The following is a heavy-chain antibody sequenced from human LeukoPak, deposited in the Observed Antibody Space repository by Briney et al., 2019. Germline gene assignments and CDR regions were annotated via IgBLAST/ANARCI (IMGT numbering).Heavy chain of an antibody. D-gene: IGHD2-2*02. Sequence: GGSLRLSCAASGFTIGPYAMYWVRQGPGRGLEWVSVIKADGSGTFYADSVRGRFTISRDNAKNSLYLQMNSLRAEDTALYYCARCSRSSTDCYSAFDIWGQGTMVTVSS. CDR2: IKADGSGT. J-gene: IGHJ3*02. V-gene: IGHV3-20*04. CDR3: ARCSRSSTDCYSAFDI. CDR1: GFTIGPYA.